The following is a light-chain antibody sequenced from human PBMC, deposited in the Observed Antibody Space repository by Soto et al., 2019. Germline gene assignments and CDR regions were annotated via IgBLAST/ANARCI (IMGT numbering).Light chain of an antibody. V-gene: IGKV2-28*01. CDR3: RQALQTPWA. CDR2: LGS. Sequence: DIVMTQSPLSLPVTHGEPASTSCRSSQSLLQTNGYNYLEWYLQKPGQSPQLLIYLGSNRASGVPDRFSGSGSGTDFSLKIIRVEAEDVGIYYCRQALQTPWAVGQGTKVEIK. J-gene: IGKJ1*01. CDR1: QSLLQTNGYNY.